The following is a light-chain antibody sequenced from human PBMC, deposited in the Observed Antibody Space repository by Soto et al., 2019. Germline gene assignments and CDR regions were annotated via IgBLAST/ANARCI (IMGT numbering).Light chain of an antibody. CDR3: QQYGGLPT. Sequence: EIVLTQSAGVLSLSPGERASLSCGASQSISSSFLAWYQKQPRQAPRLIIYGASSRATSLPSRFGGTACANVFTLTISRLEHEYLAEYYCQQYGGLPTFGQGTKVDIK. J-gene: IGKJ1*01. CDR1: QSISSSF. CDR2: GAS. V-gene: IGKV3-20*01.